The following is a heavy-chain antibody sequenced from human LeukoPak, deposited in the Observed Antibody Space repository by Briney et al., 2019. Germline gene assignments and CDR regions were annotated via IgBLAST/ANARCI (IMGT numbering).Heavy chain of an antibody. CDR2: INPNSDVT. V-gene: IGHV1-2*02. Sequence: ASVKVSYKASGYTFIDYYIHWVRQAHGQGLEWMGSINPNSDVTNYAQNFQGRVTMTRDTFIRTAYMELSRLTSDDTAVYYCARGRSFGELGVYWGQGTLLTVSS. J-gene: IGHJ4*02. D-gene: IGHD3-10*01. CDR1: GYTFIDYY. CDR3: ARGRSFGELGVY.